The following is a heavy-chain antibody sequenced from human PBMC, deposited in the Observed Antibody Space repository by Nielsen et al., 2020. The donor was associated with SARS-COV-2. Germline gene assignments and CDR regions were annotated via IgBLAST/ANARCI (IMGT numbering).Heavy chain of an antibody. Sequence: SVKVSCKASGGTFSSYAISWVRQAPGQGLEWMGRIIPILGIANYAQKFQGRVTITADKSTSTAYMELSSLRSEDTAVYYCARATMVRGVILGWFDPWGQGTLVTVSS. CDR1: GGTFSSYA. CDR2: IIPILGIA. CDR3: ARATMVRGVILGWFDP. V-gene: IGHV1-69*04. D-gene: IGHD3-10*01. J-gene: IGHJ5*02.